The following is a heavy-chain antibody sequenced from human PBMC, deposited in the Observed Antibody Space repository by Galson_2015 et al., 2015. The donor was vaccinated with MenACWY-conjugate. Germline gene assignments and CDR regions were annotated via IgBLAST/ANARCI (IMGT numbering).Heavy chain of an antibody. CDR1: GDSVSSHSGA. CDR3: ARGASIVVPGTSYYYGMDV. J-gene: IGHJ6*02. V-gene: IGHV6-1*01. D-gene: IGHD6-19*01. CDR2: TYYRSKWYN. Sequence: CAISGDSVSSHSGAWNWIRQSPSRGLEWLGRTYYRSKWYNDYAVSVKSRITVNPDTSKNQFSLQLNSVTPEDTAVYYCARGASIVVPGTSYYYGMDVWGQGTTVTVSS.